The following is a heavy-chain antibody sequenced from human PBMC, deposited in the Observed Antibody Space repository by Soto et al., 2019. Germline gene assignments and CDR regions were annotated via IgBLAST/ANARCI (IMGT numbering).Heavy chain of an antibody. Sequence: QMQLQESGPGLVKPSETLSLTCTVSGGSISRNSYYWGWIRQPPGKGLEWIGSIYYSGSTYYNPSLKRRVTISVDTSKNQFSLKLSSVTAADTAVYYGASHDWNGVDYWGQGTLVTVSS. CDR1: GGSISRNSYY. V-gene: IGHV4-39*01. CDR2: IYYSGST. J-gene: IGHJ4*02. CDR3: ASHDWNGVDY. D-gene: IGHD1-1*01.